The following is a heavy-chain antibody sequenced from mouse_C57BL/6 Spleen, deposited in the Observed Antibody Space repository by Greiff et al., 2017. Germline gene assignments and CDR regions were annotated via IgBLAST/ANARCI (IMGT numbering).Heavy chain of an antibody. V-gene: IGHV1-69*01. CDR3: ARAGYYGSSRWYIDV. CDR1: GYTFTSYW. CDR2: IDPSASYT. J-gene: IGHJ1*03. Sequence: VQLQQPGAELVMPGASVKLSCKASGYTFTSYWMHWVKQRPGQGLEWIGEIDPSASYTNYNQKFKGKSTLTVDKSSSTAYMQLSSLTSEDSAVYCCARAGYYGSSRWYIDVWGTGTTVTVSS. D-gene: IGHD1-1*01.